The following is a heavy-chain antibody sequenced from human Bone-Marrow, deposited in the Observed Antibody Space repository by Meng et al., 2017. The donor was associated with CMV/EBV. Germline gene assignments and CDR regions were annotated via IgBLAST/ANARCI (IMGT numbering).Heavy chain of an antibody. J-gene: IGHJ6*02. D-gene: IGHD3-3*01. CDR3: ARGAYDFWSGYRYYGMDV. CDR2: IYYSGST. Sequence: GSLRLSCTVSGASLTTSTYYWGWVRQPPGKGLEWIGTIYYSGSTYYNPSLKSRVTISVDTSKNQFSLKLSSVTAADTAVYYCARGAYDFWSGYRYYGMDVWGQGTTVTVSS. CDR1: GASLTTSTYY. V-gene: IGHV4-39*07.